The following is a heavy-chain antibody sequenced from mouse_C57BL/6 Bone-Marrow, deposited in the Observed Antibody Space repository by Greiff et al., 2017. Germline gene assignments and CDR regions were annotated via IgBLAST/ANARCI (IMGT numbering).Heavy chain of an antibody. CDR1: GYTFTDYY. J-gene: IGHJ2*01. CDR3: ARGGLYYYDY. V-gene: IGHV1-76*01. CDR2: IYPGDGNT. D-gene: IGHD1-1*02. Sequence: QVTLKVSGAELVRPGASVKLSCKASGYTFTDYYINWVKQRPGQGLEWIARIYPGDGNTYYNEKFKGKATLTAEKSSTTAYMQLSSLTSEDAAVYVCARGGLYYYDYWGQGTTLTVSS.